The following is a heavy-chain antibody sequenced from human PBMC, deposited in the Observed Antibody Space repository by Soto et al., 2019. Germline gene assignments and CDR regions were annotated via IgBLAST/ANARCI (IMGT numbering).Heavy chain of an antibody. Sequence: QVQLQESGPGLVKPSETLSLTCTVSGGSMRSYYWNWIRQPAGEGLEWIGRIYARGSTKYNTSLESRVTMFVDVSQNQLSLRLTSVTAADTAVYYCAGIGEEIYYGMDVWGQGTTVTVSS. CDR1: GGSMRSYY. CDR3: AGIGEEIYYGMDV. V-gene: IGHV4-4*07. J-gene: IGHJ6*02. CDR2: IYARGST. D-gene: IGHD3-3*01.